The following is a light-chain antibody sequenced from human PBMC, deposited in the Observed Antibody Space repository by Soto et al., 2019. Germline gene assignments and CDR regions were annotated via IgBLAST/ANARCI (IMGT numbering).Light chain of an antibody. CDR3: QPSFNTPPT. V-gene: IGKV1-39*01. CDR2: AAS. Sequence: DIPMTQSPSSLSASVGDRVTITCRASQSIGDNLNWYQHKPGTAPNLLIYAASSLQSGVPSMFSGSRSGTDFTLTISNLQPDDFVTYVCQPSFNTPPTFGGGTKVESK. J-gene: IGKJ4*01. CDR1: QSIGDN.